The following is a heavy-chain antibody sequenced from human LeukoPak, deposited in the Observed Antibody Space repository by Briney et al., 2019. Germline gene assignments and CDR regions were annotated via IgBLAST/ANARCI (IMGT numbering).Heavy chain of an antibody. Sequence: GGSLRLSCAASGFTFDDYAMHWVRQAPGKGLEWVANIKQDGSEKYYVDSVKGRFTISRDNAKNSLYLQMNSLRAEDTAVYYCARAPEDPLGNDIWGQGTMVTVSS. CDR3: ARAPEDPLGNDI. J-gene: IGHJ3*02. V-gene: IGHV3-7*01. CDR2: IKQDGSEK. D-gene: IGHD1-26*01. CDR1: GFTFDDYA.